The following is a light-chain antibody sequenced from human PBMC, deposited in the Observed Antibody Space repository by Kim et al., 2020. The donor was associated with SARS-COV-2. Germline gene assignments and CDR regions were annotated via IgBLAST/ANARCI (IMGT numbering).Light chain of an antibody. V-gene: IGLV2-14*01. CDR1: SSDVGDYNY. CDR2: DVS. CDR3: SSYTSSSRV. Sequence: QSALTQPASVSGSPGQSITFSCTGTSSDVGDYNYVSWYQQHPGKAPKLMIYDVSKRPSGVSNRFSGSKSGNTASLTISGLQAEDEADYYCSSYTSSSRVFGGGTQLTVL. J-gene: IGLJ3*02.